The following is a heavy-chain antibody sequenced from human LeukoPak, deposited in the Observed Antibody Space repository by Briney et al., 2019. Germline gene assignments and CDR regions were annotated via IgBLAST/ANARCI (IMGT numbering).Heavy chain of an antibody. J-gene: IGHJ3*02. CDR3: ARGWQQLVNDAFDI. Sequence: GGSLRLSCAASGFTVSSNYVSWVRQAPGKGLEWVSVIYSGGGTNYADSVKGRFTISRDNSKNTLYLQMNSLRVEDTAVYYCARGWQQLVNDAFDIWGQGTMVTVSS. CDR1: GFTVSSNY. CDR2: IYSGGGT. D-gene: IGHD6-13*01. V-gene: IGHV3-66*01.